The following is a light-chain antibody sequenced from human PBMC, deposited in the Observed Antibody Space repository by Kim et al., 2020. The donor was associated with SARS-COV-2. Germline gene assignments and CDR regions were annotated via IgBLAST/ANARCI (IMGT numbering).Light chain of an antibody. Sequence: PGERATLSCRASQSVSSSYLAWYQQKPGQSPRLLIYDTSTRAAGIPDRFSGSGSGTDFTLTISRLEPEDFAVYYCQQCASSPGRFTFGQGTKLEI. CDR2: DTS. CDR3: QQCASSPGRFT. J-gene: IGKJ2*01. CDR1: QSVSSSY. V-gene: IGKV3-20*01.